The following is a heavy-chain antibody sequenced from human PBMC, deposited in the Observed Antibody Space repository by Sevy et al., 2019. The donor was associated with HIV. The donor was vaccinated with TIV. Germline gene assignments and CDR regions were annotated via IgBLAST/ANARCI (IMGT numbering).Heavy chain of an antibody. CDR3: SRNGVDYYDILTGQFHFDY. D-gene: IGHD3-9*01. CDR1: GFTFADYG. CDR2: IRGKAHGGAT. V-gene: IGHV3-49*03. Sequence: GGSLRLSCTASGFTFADYGMGWFRQAPGKGLEWVGFIRGKAHGGATEYAASVKGRFTISRDDSKSIAYLQMNSLKNEDTAVYFCSRNGVDYYDILTGQFHFDYWGQGALVTVSS. J-gene: IGHJ4*02.